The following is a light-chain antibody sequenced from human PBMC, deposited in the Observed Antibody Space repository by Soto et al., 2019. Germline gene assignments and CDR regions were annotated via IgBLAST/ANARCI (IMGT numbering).Light chain of an antibody. V-gene: IGKV3-15*01. Sequence: EIVMTQSPATLSVSPGERATLSCRASQSVSSNLAWYQQKPGQTPRLLIYGASTRATGIPARFSGSGSGTEFTLTISSLQSEDFAVYYCQRYNKWPLLWTFGQGTKVEIK. CDR2: GAS. CDR3: QRYNKWPLLWT. CDR1: QSVSSN. J-gene: IGKJ1*01.